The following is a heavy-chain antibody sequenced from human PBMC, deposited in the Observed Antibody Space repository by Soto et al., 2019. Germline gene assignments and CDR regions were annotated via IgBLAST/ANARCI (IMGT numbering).Heavy chain of an antibody. CDR3: AKGFIAAAGTWGNWFDS. D-gene: IGHD6-13*01. CDR1: GLTFSSYA. Sequence: EVQLLESGGGVVQPGGSLRLSCEASGLTFSSYALSWVRQAPGKGLEWVSGISGSGGSTYLAESVKGRFTTSRDNSKNTLYLQMNSLRAEDTAVYYCAKGFIAAAGTWGNWFDSWGQGTLVTVSS. CDR2: ISGSGGST. V-gene: IGHV3-23*01. J-gene: IGHJ5*01.